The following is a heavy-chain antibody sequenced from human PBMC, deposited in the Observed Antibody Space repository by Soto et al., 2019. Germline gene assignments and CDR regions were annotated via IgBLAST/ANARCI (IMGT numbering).Heavy chain of an antibody. CDR2: IYPGDSDI. J-gene: IGHJ6*02. CDR3: ARLAYCSSITCYYYYGMGV. V-gene: IGHV5-51*01. Sequence: PGESLKISCKGSGYSFTSYRIGWVRQMPGKGLEWMGIIYPGDSDIRYSPSFQGQVTISADKSINTAYLQWTSLKASDTAMYYCARLAYCSSITCYYYYGMGVWGQGTAVTVSS. D-gene: IGHD2-2*01. CDR1: GYSFTSYR.